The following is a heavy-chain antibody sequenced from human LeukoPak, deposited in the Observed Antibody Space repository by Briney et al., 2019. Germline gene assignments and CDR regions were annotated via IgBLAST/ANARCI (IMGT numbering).Heavy chain of an antibody. D-gene: IGHD3-10*01. J-gene: IGHJ6*03. Sequence: SQTLSLTCTVSGDSISSGSYSWSWIRQPPGKGLEWIGRIYSSGSTNYNPSLKSRVTISVDTSKNQFSLKLSSVTAADTAVYYCARVGGATMVRGVIYYYMDVWGKGTTVTISS. CDR1: GDSISSGSYS. V-gene: IGHV4-61*02. CDR2: IYSSGST. CDR3: ARVGGATMVRGVIYYYMDV.